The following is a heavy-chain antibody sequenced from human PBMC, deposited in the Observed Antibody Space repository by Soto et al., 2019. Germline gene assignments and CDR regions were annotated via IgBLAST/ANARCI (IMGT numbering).Heavy chain of an antibody. CDR3: ARGPDGYNYFDY. D-gene: IGHD5-12*01. Sequence: SETLSLTYTVSGDSFSSADYNWSWIRQPPGKGLEWIGYIYYSGSTYYNPSLKSRVTISVDTSKNQFSLKLSSVTAADTAVYYCARGPDGYNYFDYWGQGTLVTVSS. CDR2: IYYSGST. CDR1: GDSFSSADYN. V-gene: IGHV4-30-4*01. J-gene: IGHJ4*02.